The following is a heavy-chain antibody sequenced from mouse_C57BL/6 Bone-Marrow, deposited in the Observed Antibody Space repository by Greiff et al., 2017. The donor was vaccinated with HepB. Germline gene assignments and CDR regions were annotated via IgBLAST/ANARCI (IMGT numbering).Heavy chain of an antibody. CDR2: IDPEDGET. D-gene: IGHD1-1*01. CDR1: GFNIKDYY. J-gene: IGHJ3*01. Sequence: VQLKESGAELVKPGASVKLSCTASGFNIKDYYMHWVKQRTEQGLEWIGRIDPEDGETKYAPKFQGKATITADTSSNTAYLQLSSLTSEDTAVYYCESGRSKRNWFAYWGQGTLVTVSA. CDR3: ESGRSKRNWFAY. V-gene: IGHV14-2*01.